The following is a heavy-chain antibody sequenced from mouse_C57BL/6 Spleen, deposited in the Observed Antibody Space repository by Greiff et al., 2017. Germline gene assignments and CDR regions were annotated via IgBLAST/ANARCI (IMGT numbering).Heavy chain of an antibody. CDR2: ISSGSSTI. CDR1: GFTFSDYG. J-gene: IGHJ2*01. D-gene: IGHD3-3*01. Sequence: DVMLVESGGGLVKPGGSLKLSCAASGFTFSDYGMHWVRQAPEKGLEWVAYISSGSSTIYYADTVKGRFTISRDNAKNTLFLQMTSLRSEDTAMYYCARLGTDYFDYWGQGTTLTVSS. CDR3: ARLGTDYFDY. V-gene: IGHV5-17*01.